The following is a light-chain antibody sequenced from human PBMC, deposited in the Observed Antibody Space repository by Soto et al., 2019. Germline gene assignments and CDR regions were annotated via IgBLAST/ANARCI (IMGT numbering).Light chain of an antibody. CDR2: DVS. CDR3: SSYTSSSTRGV. J-gene: IGLJ3*02. CDR1: SGDVGGYNY. Sequence: QSALTQPASVSGSPGQSITISCTGTSGDVGGYNYVSWYQQHPGKAPKLIIYDVSSRPSGLSNRFSGSKSGNTASLTISGLQAEDEADYYCSSYTSSSTRGVFGGGTKVTVL. V-gene: IGLV2-14*01.